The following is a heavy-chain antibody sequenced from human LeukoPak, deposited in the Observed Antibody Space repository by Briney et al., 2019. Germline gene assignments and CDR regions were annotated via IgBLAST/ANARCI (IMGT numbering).Heavy chain of an antibody. CDR1: GFTFSRSG. CDR2: ISSSSSYI. V-gene: IGHV3-21*01. Sequence: GGSLRLSCAASGFTFSRSGMHWVRQAPDKGLEWVSSISSSSSYIYYADSVKGRFTISRDNAKNSLYLQMNSLRAEDTAVYYCASDGGSYDAFDIWGQGTMVTVSS. J-gene: IGHJ3*02. CDR3: ASDGGSYDAFDI. D-gene: IGHD1-26*01.